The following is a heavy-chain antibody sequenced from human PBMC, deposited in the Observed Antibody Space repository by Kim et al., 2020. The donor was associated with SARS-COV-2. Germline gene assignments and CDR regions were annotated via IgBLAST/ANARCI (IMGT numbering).Heavy chain of an antibody. V-gene: IGHV3-23*01. CDR2: ITGSGPTK. CDR3: AKAGSYDILSSYQRFFDY. Sequence: GGSLRLSCAASGFTFNTYAMTWVRQAPGKGLEWVSGITGSGPTKYYADSVKGRFTISRDNSENTLYLQMDSLRAEDTAIYYCAKAGSYDILSSYQRFFDYWGRGTLVTVSS. J-gene: IGHJ4*02. D-gene: IGHD3-9*01. CDR1: GFTFNTYA.